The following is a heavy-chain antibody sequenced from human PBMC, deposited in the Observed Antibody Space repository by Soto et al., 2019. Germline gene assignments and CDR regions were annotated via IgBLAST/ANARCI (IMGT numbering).Heavy chain of an antibody. CDR3: ARVGVLRFLEWLLTHDY. D-gene: IGHD3-3*01. CDR2: ISAYNGNT. V-gene: IGHV1-18*01. CDR1: GYTFTSYG. Sequence: GASVKVSCKASGYTFTSYGISWVRQAPGQGFEWMGWISAYNGNTNYAQKLQGRVTMTTDTSTSTAYMELRSLRSDDTAVYYCARVGVLRFLEWLLTHDYWGQGTLVTVSS. J-gene: IGHJ4*02.